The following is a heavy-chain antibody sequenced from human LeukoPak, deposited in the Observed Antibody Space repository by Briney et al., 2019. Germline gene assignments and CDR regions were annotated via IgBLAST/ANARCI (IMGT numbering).Heavy chain of an antibody. CDR1: GYTFTGSF. CDR3: ARADPVGY. J-gene: IGHJ4*02. V-gene: IGHV1-2*02. Sequence: GASVKVSCKASGYTFTGSFMHWVRQAPRQGLEWMGWVNCNTGGTKFAQKFQGRVTMTRDTSISTAYMELSRLRSDDTAVYYCARADPVGYWGQGTQVTVSS. CDR2: VNCNTGGT.